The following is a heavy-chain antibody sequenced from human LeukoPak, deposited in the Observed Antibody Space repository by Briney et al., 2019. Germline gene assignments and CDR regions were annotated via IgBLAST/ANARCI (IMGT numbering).Heavy chain of an antibody. J-gene: IGHJ4*02. CDR1: GFSFSTYA. CDR3: AKSLYSSGWSVDY. Sequence: GGSLRLSCAASGFSFSTYAMHWVRQAPGKGLEWVAGTLYDGSEKYYADPVKGRFTISRDNSKNTLYLQMNSLRAEDTAVFYCAKSLYSSGWSVDYWGQGTLVTVSS. D-gene: IGHD6-19*01. CDR2: TLYDGSEK. V-gene: IGHV3-30*18.